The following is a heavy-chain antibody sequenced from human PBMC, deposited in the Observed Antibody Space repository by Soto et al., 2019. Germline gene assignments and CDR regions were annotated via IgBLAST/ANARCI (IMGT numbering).Heavy chain of an antibody. CDR2: ITTSSAYI. CDR1: GFTFNTYD. V-gene: IGHV3-21*01. CDR3: VRSGTARLLRHSWFDT. D-gene: IGHD2-21*01. Sequence: EVQLVESGGGLVKPGGSLRLSCAASGFTFNTYDMNWVRQAPGKGLEWVSSITTSSAYIYYADSLKGRITISRDNAKNSLFLQMNSLRAEDMAVYYCVRSGTARLLRHSWFDTWGQGTLVTVSS. J-gene: IGHJ5*02.